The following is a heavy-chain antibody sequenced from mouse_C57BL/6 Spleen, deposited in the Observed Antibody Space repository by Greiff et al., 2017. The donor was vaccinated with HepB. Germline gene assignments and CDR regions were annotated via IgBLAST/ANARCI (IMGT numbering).Heavy chain of an antibody. Sequence: VQLKESGPGLVKPSQSLSLTCSVTGYSITSGYYWNWIRQFPGNKLEWMGYISYDGSNNYNPSLKNRISITRDTSKNQFFLKLNSVTTEDTATYYCARESSSRTAMDYWGQGTSVTVSS. CDR3: ARESSSRTAMDY. CDR2: ISYDGSN. V-gene: IGHV3-6*01. CDR1: GYSITSGYY. J-gene: IGHJ4*01. D-gene: IGHD1-1*01.